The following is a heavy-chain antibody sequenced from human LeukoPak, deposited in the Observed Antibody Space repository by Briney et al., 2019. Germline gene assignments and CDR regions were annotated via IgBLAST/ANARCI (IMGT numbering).Heavy chain of an antibody. D-gene: IGHD6-19*01. J-gene: IGHJ4*02. CDR2: ISYDGSNK. CDR3: ATSSIAVAGTGFNY. Sequence: PGGSLRLSCAASGFTFSSYAMHWVRQAPGKGLEWAAVISYDGSNKYYADSVKGRFTISRDNSKNTLYLQMNSLRAEDTAVYYCATSSIAVAGTGFNYWGQGTLVTVSS. CDR1: GFTFSSYA. V-gene: IGHV3-30*04.